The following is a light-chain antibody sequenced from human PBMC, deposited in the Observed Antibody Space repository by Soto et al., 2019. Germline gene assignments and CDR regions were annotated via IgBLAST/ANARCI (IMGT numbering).Light chain of an antibody. Sequence: DIQMTQSPSTLSASVGDRVTITCRASQSISSWLAWYQQKPGKAPKLLIYDASSFESGVPSRFSGSGSGTEFTLTISSLQPDDFATYYCQHYNSYSTFGQGTKVEIK. V-gene: IGKV1-5*01. CDR2: DAS. J-gene: IGKJ1*01. CDR1: QSISSW. CDR3: QHYNSYST.